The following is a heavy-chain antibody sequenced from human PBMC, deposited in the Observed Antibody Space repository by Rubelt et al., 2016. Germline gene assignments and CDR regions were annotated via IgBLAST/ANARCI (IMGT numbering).Heavy chain of an antibody. V-gene: IGHV4-34*01. Sequence: QVQLQQWGAGLLKPSETLSLTCAVYGGSFSGYYWSWIRQPPGKGLEWIGEINHSGSTNYNPSLKRRVTISVDTSKNQFSLKLSSVTAADTAVYYCASAWFGEPAVWFDPWGQGTLVTVSS. D-gene: IGHD3-10*01. J-gene: IGHJ5*02. CDR3: ASAWFGEPAVWFDP. CDR1: GGSFSGYY. CDR2: INHSGST.